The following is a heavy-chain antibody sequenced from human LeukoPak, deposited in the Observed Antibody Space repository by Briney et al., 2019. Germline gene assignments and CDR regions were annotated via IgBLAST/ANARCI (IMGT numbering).Heavy chain of an antibody. J-gene: IGHJ6*02. CDR1: GFTFASYA. V-gene: IGHV3-23*01. CDR3: ARDSGIYDGSGYYGLSYYGMDV. D-gene: IGHD3-22*01. CDR2: ISGSGGST. Sequence: PGGSLRLSCAASGFTFASYAMTWVRQAPGKGLEWFSAISGSGGSTYYADSVKGRFTISRDNYKNTLYLQMNSLRAEDTAVYYCARDSGIYDGSGYYGLSYYGMDVWGQGTTATVSS.